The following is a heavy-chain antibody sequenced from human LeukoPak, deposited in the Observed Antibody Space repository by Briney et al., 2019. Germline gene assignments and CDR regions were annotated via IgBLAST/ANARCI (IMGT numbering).Heavy chain of an antibody. CDR2: IYYSGST. V-gene: IGHV4-59*12. CDR1: GGSISSYY. CDR3: ARRGPKYCSSTSCPQKGFDP. J-gene: IGHJ5*02. Sequence: SETLSLTCTVSGGSISSYYWSWIRQPPGKGLEWIGYIYYSGSTNYNPSLKSRVTISVDTSKNQFSLKLSSVTAADTAVYYCARRGPKYCSSTSCPQKGFDPWGQGTLVTVSS. D-gene: IGHD2-2*01.